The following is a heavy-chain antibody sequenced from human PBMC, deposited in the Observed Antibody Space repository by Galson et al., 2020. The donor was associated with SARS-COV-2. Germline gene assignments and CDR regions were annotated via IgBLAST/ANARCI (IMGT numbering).Heavy chain of an antibody. D-gene: IGHD1-1*01. V-gene: IGHV5-51*01. CDR3: MRQPASGTTKYDL. CDR2: IYPEDSET. J-gene: IGHJ4*02. CDR1: RFSFSNYW. Sequence: KIGESLKISCQGSRFSFSNYWIGWVRQMPGKGLEWVGIIYPEDSETRYGPPFQGQVSISADKSINTAYLQWISLKASDTAIYYCMRQPASGTTKYDLWGQGTLVTVSA.